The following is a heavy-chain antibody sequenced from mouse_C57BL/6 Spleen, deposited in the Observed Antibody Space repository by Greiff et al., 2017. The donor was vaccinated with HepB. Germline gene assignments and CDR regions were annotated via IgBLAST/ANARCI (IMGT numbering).Heavy chain of an antibody. D-gene: IGHD2-5*01. CDR3: ARSGSNYEYYYAMDY. CDR1: GYTFTSYG. J-gene: IGHJ4*01. CDR2: IYPRSGNT. Sequence: VKLMESGAELARPGASVKLSCKASGYTFTSYGISWVKQRTGQGLEWIGEIYPRSGNTYYNEKFKGKATLTADKSSSTAYMELRSLTSEDSAVYFCARSGSNYEYYYAMDYWGQGTSVTVSS. V-gene: IGHV1-81*01.